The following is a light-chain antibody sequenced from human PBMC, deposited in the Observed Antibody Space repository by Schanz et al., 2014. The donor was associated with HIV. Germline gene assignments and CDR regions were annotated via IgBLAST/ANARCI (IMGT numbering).Light chain of an antibody. CDR2: DAS. J-gene: IGKJ2*01. Sequence: EIVMTQSPATLSVSPGERATLSCRASQSVSSNLAWYQQKPGQAPRLLIYDASSRATGIPDRFSGSGSGTDFTLTISRLEPEDFAVYYCQQYGSSPLYTFGQGTKLDI. V-gene: IGKV3-20*01. CDR3: QQYGSSPLYT. CDR1: QSVSSN.